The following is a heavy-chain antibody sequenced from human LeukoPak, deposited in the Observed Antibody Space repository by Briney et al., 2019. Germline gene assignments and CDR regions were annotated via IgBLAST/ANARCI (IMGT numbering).Heavy chain of an antibody. J-gene: IGHJ6*04. V-gene: IGHV3-15*01. CDR2: VKSKTEGGTT. D-gene: IGHD2-21*01. CDR1: EFTFCDAW. Sequence: PGGSLRLSCVASEFTFCDAWMTWVRQAPGKGLVWGGHVKSKTEGGTTDYAARVTGRFTISSDESKDTVYLLMNSLKTEDTGVYFCAESRTVSGCYPINCYGLDVWGKGTAVTVST. CDR3: AESRTVSGCYPINCYGLDV.